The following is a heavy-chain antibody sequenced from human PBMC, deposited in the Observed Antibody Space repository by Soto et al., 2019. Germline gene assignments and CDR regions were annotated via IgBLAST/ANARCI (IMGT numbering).Heavy chain of an antibody. V-gene: IGHV3-66*01. D-gene: IGHD3-16*01. Sequence: EVQLVESGGGLVQPGGSLRLSCAASGFSVSSNSMNWVRQAPGKGLEWVALIYSGGSTYYADSVKGRFTISKDTSKNTLYLQVNSVRAEDMAVYYCATDRGGSLDFWGQGTLVTVSS. CDR2: IYSGGST. J-gene: IGHJ4*02. CDR3: ATDRGGSLDF. CDR1: GFSVSSNS.